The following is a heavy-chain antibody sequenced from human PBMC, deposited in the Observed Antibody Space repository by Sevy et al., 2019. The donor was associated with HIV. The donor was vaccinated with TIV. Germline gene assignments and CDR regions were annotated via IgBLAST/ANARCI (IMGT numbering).Heavy chain of an antibody. V-gene: IGHV6-1*01. CDR1: GDSVSSNSAA. D-gene: IGHD3-3*01. Sequence: SQTPSLTCAISGDSVSSNSAAWNWIRQSPSRGLEWLGRTYYRSKWYNDYAVSVKSRITINPDTSKNQFSLQLNSVTPEDTAVYYCAREHTYYDFWSGYSGDYFDYWGQGTLVTVSS. CDR3: AREHTYYDFWSGYSGDYFDY. CDR2: TYYRSKWYN. J-gene: IGHJ4*02.